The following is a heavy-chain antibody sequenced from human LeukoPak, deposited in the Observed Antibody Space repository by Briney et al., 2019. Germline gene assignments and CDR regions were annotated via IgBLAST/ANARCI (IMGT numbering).Heavy chain of an antibody. CDR3: ARTYYDYVWGSYTFDY. CDR1: GGSISSYY. D-gene: IGHD3-16*01. V-gene: IGHV4-59*08. CDR2: IYYSGST. Sequence: SETLSLTCTVSGGSISSYYWSWIRQSPGKGLEWIGYIYYSGSTNYNPSLKSRVTISVDTSKNQFSLKLSSVTAADTAVYYCARTYYDYVWGSYTFDYWGQGTLVTVSS. J-gene: IGHJ4*02.